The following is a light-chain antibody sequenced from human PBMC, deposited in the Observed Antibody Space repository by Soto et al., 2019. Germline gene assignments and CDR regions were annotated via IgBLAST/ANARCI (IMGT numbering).Light chain of an antibody. CDR1: QSISHY. J-gene: IGKJ2*01. CDR3: QQSYTTPYT. CDR2: GAS. V-gene: IGKV1-39*01. Sequence: DIQMTQSPSSLSASVGDRVTITCRASQSISHYLNWYQQKPGKAPYLLIYGASSLQSGVPSRFSGSGAETDFTLTINSLQPEDFATYYCQQSYTTPYTFGQGTRLDIK.